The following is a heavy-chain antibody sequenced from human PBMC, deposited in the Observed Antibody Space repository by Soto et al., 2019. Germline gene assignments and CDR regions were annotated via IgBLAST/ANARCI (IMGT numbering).Heavy chain of an antibody. CDR3: ARYQADVYNRDAFDI. D-gene: IGHD1-1*01. CDR1: GGTFSSYA. V-gene: IGHV1-69*01. J-gene: IGHJ3*02. Sequence: QVQLVQSGAEVQKPGSSVKVSCKASGGTFSSYAISWVRQAHGQELEWMRGIIPIFGTANYAQKFQGRVTITADESTSTAYMELSSLISEDKAVYYCARYQADVYNRDAFDIWGQWTMVTVSS. CDR2: IIPIFGTA.